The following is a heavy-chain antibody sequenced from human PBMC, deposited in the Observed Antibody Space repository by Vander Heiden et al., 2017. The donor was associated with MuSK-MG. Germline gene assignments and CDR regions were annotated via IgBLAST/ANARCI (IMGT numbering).Heavy chain of an antibody. CDR3: AKDGGDYDGDIDY. CDR1: GFTFDDYA. CDR2: ISWNSGSI. V-gene: IGHV3-9*01. J-gene: IGHJ4*02. Sequence: EVQLVESGGGLVQPGRSLRLSCAASGFTFDDYAMHWVRQAPGKGLEWVSGISWNSGSIGYADSVKGRFTISRDNAKNSLYLQMNSLRAEDTALYYCAKDGGDYDGDIDYWGQGTLVIVSS. D-gene: IGHD4-17*01.